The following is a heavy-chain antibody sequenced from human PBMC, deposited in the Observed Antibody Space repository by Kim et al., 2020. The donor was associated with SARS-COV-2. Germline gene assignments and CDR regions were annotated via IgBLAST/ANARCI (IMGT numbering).Heavy chain of an antibody. CDR1: GGSISSSSYY. V-gene: IGHV4-39*01. D-gene: IGHD3-22*01. CDR2: IYYSGST. J-gene: IGHJ5*02. Sequence: SETLSLTCTVSGGSISSSSYYWVWIRQPPGKGLEWIGSIYYSGSTYYNPSLKSRVTISVDTSKNQFSLKLSSVTAADTAVYYCAREGLPPPTITMIGVVINLAWFDTWGQRTLVTVSS. CDR3: AREGLPPPTITMIGVVINLAWFDT.